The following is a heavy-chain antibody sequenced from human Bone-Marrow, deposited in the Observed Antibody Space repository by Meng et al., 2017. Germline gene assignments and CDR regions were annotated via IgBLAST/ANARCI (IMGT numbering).Heavy chain of an antibody. D-gene: IGHD3-22*01. Sequence: SETLSLTCTVSGGSISSGGYYWSWIRQHPGKGLEWIGYIYYSGSTYYNPSLKRRVTISVDTSKNQFSLKLSSVTAADTAVYYCAREAGDSSGYYRGTYNWFDPWGQGTLVTVSS. CDR2: IYYSGST. V-gene: IGHV4-31*03. J-gene: IGHJ5*02. CDR3: AREAGDSSGYYRGTYNWFDP. CDR1: GGSISSGGYY.